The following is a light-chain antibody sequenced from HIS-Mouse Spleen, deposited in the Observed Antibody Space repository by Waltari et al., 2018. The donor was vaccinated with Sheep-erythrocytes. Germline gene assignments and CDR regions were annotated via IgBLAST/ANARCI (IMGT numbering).Light chain of an antibody. J-gene: IGKJ2*01. CDR3: QQRSNWYT. V-gene: IGKV3-11*01. CDR1: QSVSSY. Sequence: EIVFTQSPATLSLSLGERATLSCRASQSVSSYLAWYQQKPGQVPRILIYDASNRATGIPARFSGSGSGTDFTLTISSLEPEDFAVYYCQQRSNWYTFGQGTKLEIK. CDR2: DAS.